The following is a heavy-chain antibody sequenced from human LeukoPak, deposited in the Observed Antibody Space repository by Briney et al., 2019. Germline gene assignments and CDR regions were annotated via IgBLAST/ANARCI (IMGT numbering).Heavy chain of an antibody. V-gene: IGHV3-7*01. D-gene: IGHD3-22*01. CDR1: GFTFSSYW. CDR3: ARDQDYYDSSGYYF. Sequence: GGSLRLSCAASGFTFSSYWMSWVRQAPGKGLEWVANIKQDGSEKYYVDSVKGRFTISRDNAKNSLYLQMNSLRAEDTAVYYCARDQDYYDSSGYYFWGQGTLVTVSS. CDR2: IKQDGSEK. J-gene: IGHJ4*02.